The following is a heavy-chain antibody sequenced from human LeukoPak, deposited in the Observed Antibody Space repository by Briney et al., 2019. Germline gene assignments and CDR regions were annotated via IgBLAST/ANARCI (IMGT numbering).Heavy chain of an antibody. V-gene: IGHV3-30*02. D-gene: IGHD3-10*01. CDR1: GFTFSSYG. CDR3: ARGLLWFGEVWSMGT. CDR2: IRYDGSNK. J-gene: IGHJ5*02. Sequence: GGSLRLSCAASGFTFSSYGMHWVRQAPGKGLEWVSFIRYDGSNKYYADSVKGRFTISRDNSKNTLYLQMNSLRAEDTAVYYCARGLLWFGEVWSMGTWGQGTLVTVSS.